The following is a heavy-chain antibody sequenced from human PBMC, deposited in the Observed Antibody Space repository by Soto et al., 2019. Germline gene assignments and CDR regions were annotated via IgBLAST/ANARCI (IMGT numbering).Heavy chain of an antibody. D-gene: IGHD6-13*01. CDR3: ARDPDIAAAGQFGY. CDR2: INHSGST. V-gene: IGHV4-34*01. CDR1: GGSFSGYY. Sequence: PSETLSLTCAVYGGSFSGYYWSWIRQPPGKGLEWIGEINHSGSTNYNPSLKSRVTISVDTSKDQFSLKLSSVTAADTAVYYCARDPDIAAAGQFGYWGQGTLVTVSS. J-gene: IGHJ4*02.